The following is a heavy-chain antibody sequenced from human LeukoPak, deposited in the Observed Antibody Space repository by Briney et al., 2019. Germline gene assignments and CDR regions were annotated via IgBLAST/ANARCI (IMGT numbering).Heavy chain of an antibody. CDR1: GGSISSYY. CDR2: IYYSGST. Sequence: SETLSLTCTVSGGSISSYYWSWIRQPPGKGLEWIGYIYYSGSTNYNPSLKSRVTISVDTSKNQFSLKLSSVTAADTAVYYCARDVAVAGHFDYCGQGTLVTVSS. J-gene: IGHJ4*02. CDR3: ARDVAVAGHFDY. D-gene: IGHD6-19*01. V-gene: IGHV4-59*01.